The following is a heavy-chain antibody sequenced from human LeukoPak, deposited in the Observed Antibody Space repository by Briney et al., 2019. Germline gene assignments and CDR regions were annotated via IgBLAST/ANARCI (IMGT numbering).Heavy chain of an antibody. CDR1: GFTFRDYW. J-gene: IGHJ4*03. Sequence: GGSLRLSCEASGFTFRDYWMTWVRQAPGKGLEWVANVKQDGTEKFYVVSVKGRFTISRDNGKNSLYLQMNSLRVEDTAIYYCARAGGTSWADYWGQGTTVTVSS. V-gene: IGHV3-7*01. CDR3: ARAGGTSWADY. CDR2: VKQDGTEK. D-gene: IGHD6-13*01.